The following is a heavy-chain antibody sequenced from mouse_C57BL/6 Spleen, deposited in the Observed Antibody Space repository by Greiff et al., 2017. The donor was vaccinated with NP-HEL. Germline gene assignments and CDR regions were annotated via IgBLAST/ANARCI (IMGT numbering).Heavy chain of an antibody. CDR2: IYPGSGNT. CDR3: ARGGYYGYDEDAMDY. J-gene: IGHJ4*01. D-gene: IGHD2-2*01. CDR1: GYSFTSYY. Sequence: QVQLKESGPELVKPGASVKISCKASGYSFTSYYIHWVKQRPGQGLEWIGWIYPGSGNTKYNEKFKGKATLTADTSSSTAYMQLSSLTSEDSAVYYCARGGYYGYDEDAMDYWGQGTSVTVSS. V-gene: IGHV1-66*01.